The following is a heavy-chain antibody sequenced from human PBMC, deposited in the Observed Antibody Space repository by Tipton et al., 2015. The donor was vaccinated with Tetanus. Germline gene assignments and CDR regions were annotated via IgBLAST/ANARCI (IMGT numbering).Heavy chain of an antibody. D-gene: IGHD1-7*01. J-gene: IGHJ4*02. V-gene: IGHV3-48*02. CDR3: VREGHGNYGFDF. CDR1: GFTFTNYN. Sequence: SLRLSCAASGFTFTNYNMNWVRQAPGKGLEWVSYISSGSSTIYYADSVKGRFTISRDNAKNSLYLQMNSLRDEDTAVYYCVREGHGNYGFDFWGQGTLVTVSP. CDR2: ISSGSSTI.